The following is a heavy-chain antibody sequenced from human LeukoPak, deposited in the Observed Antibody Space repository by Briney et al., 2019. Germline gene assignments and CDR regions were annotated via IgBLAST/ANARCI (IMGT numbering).Heavy chain of an antibody. CDR1: GGSISSYY. CDR3: AREYRHTIFAVVIRYFDY. V-gene: IGHV4-59*01. D-gene: IGHD3-3*01. CDR2: IYYSGST. Sequence: PSETLSLTCTVSGGSISSYYWSCIRQPPGKGLEWIGYIYYSGSTNYNPSLKSRVTISVDTSKNQFSLKLSSVTAADTAVYYCAREYRHTIFAVVIRYFDYWGQGTLVTVSS. J-gene: IGHJ4*02.